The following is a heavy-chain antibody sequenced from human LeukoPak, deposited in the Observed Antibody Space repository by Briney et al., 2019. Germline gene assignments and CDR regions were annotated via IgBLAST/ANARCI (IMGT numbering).Heavy chain of an antibody. D-gene: IGHD2-2*01. CDR3: ARYYCGTSTTCYMFDF. CDR1: GFTFSSYW. Sequence: GMSLRLSCAASGFTFSSYWMTWVRPAPGKGLEWVAIIKQAASETYYVGSVKGRFTISRDNAKNSLYLQMSSLRADDTAVYYCARYYCGTSTTCYMFDFWGQGTLVTVSS. J-gene: IGHJ4*02. V-gene: IGHV3-7*01. CDR2: IKQAASET.